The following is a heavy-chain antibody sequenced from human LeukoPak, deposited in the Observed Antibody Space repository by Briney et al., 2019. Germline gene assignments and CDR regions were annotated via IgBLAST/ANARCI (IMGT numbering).Heavy chain of an antibody. J-gene: IGHJ4*02. V-gene: IGHV7-4-1*02. Sequence: ASVKVSCKASGCTFTSYAMNWVRQAPGQGLEWMGWINTNTGNPTYAQGFTGRFVFSLDTSVSTAYLQISSLKAEDTAVYYCARVTRKWGLDDYFDYWGQGTLVTVSS. CDR1: GCTFTSYA. CDR3: ARVTRKWGLDDYFDY. CDR2: INTNTGNP. D-gene: IGHD3-16*01.